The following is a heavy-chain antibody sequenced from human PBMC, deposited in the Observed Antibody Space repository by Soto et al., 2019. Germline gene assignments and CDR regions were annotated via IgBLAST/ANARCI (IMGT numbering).Heavy chain of an antibody. Sequence: SETLSLTCTVSGGSISSSSYYWGWIRQPPGKGLEWIGNVYCGGSTYYNPSLKSRVTISVETSKSQFSLKLSSVTAADTAVYYCAGGDYYHSSGYYFYYYTVDVWGQGTTVTVSS. CDR2: VYCGGST. J-gene: IGHJ6*02. CDR1: GGSISSSSYY. CDR3: AGGDYYHSSGYYFYYYTVDV. V-gene: IGHV4-39*01. D-gene: IGHD3-22*01.